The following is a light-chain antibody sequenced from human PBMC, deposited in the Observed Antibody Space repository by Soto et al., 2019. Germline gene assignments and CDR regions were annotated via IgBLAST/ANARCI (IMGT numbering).Light chain of an antibody. CDR1: QSIATY. J-gene: IGKJ4*01. Sequence: DVPMTQSPSSLSASVGDRVTITCRTSQSIATYLNWYQQKPGKAPKLLVYDASTLHSGLPSRFSGSGSGTVFTLTISSLQPEDFATYYCQQCYTTLTFGGGTKVEIK. V-gene: IGKV1-39*01. CDR2: DAS. CDR3: QQCYTTLT.